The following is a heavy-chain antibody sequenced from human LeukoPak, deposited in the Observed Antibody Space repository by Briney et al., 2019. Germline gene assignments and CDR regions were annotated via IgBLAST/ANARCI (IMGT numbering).Heavy chain of an antibody. D-gene: IGHD2-21*02. CDR3: AREVVTAVASWFDP. V-gene: IGHV3-33*01. Sequence: PGRSLRLSCAASGFTFSSYGMHCVRQAPGKGLEWVAVIWYDGSNKYYADSVKGRFTISRDNSKNTLYLQMNSLRAEDTAVYYCAREVVTAVASWFDPWGQGTLVTVSS. J-gene: IGHJ5*02. CDR1: GFTFSSYG. CDR2: IWYDGSNK.